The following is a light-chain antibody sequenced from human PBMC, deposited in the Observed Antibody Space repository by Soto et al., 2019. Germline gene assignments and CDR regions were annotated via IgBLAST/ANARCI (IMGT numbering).Light chain of an antibody. Sequence: CALPKPASGYMIPGQGGSISCSGSSSNIGSNTVNWYQQLPGTAPKLLIYGNNQRPSGVPDRFSGSKSGTSASLAISGLHSEDEADYYCAAWDDSLNAYVFGTGTKVTVL. CDR3: AAWDDSLNAYV. CDR2: GNN. V-gene: IGLV1-44*01. J-gene: IGLJ1*01. CDR1: SSNIGSNT.